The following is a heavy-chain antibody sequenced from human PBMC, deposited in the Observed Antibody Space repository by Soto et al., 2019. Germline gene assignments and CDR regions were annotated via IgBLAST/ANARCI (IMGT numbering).Heavy chain of an antibody. Sequence: QVQLQQWGAGLLKPSETLSLTCAVYGGSFSGYYWSWIRQPPGKGLEWIGEINHSGSTNYNPSLMSRVTISVDTSKNQFSLKLSSVTAADTAVYYCAREVGYCSSTSCYDVHYYGMDVWGQGTTVTVSS. CDR2: INHSGST. CDR3: AREVGYCSSTSCYDVHYYGMDV. V-gene: IGHV4-34*01. CDR1: GGSFSGYY. D-gene: IGHD2-2*03. J-gene: IGHJ6*02.